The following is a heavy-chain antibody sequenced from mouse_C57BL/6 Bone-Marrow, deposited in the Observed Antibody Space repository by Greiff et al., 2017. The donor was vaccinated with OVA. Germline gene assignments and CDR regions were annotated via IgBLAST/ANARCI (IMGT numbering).Heavy chain of an antibody. CDR3: ASRGDSSGFAMDD. J-gene: IGHJ4*01. CDR2: IHPNSGST. CDR1: GYTFTSYW. Sequence: VQLQQPGAELVKPGASVKLSCKASGYTFTSYWMHWVKQRPGQGLQWIGMIHPNSGSTNYNEKFQSKATLTVDKSSSTAYMQLSSLTSEDAAVYYCASRGDSSGFAMDDWGKGTSVTVSS. V-gene: IGHV1-64*01. D-gene: IGHD3-2*02.